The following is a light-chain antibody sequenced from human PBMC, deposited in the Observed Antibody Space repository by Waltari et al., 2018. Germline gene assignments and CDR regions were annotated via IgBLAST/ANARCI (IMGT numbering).Light chain of an antibody. CDR2: ATS. CDR1: QSISSY. CDR3: QESYSNTRT. Sequence: DIQMTQSPSSLSASVGDRVPITCRASQSISSYLNWYQQKPGKAPKILIYATSTLQSGVPSRFSGSGSGRAFTLIISSLQPEDFASYYCQESYSNTRTFGQGTKVEIK. V-gene: IGKV1-39*01. J-gene: IGKJ1*01.